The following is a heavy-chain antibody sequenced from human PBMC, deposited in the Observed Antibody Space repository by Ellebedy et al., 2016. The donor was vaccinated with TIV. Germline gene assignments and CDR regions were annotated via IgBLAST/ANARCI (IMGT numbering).Heavy chain of an antibody. CDR2: ISYDERDE. J-gene: IGHJ4*02. Sequence: GESLKISCAASQFMFDSYGMVWVRQAPGKGLEVVAGISYDERDEYYADSVKGRFTISRDNSKNTLYLQMNRLRPEDTALYYCAKKSNNFGREGGYFDYWGQGTLVTVSS. D-gene: IGHD1-1*01. CDR3: AKKSNNFGREGGYFDY. V-gene: IGHV3-30*18. CDR1: QFMFDSYG.